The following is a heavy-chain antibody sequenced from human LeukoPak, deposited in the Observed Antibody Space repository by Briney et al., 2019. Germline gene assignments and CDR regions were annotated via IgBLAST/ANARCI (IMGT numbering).Heavy chain of an antibody. J-gene: IGHJ6*03. V-gene: IGHV4-34*01. CDR2: VNLSGSS. D-gene: IGHD3-22*01. CDR1: GGSFSDDY. CDR3: TRGAYNYDTSGYSPGYHYMDV. Sequence: PSETLSLTCAVYGGSFSDDYWSWVRQPPGKGLEWIGEVNLSGSSNYSPSLKSRVTISLDTSKNQFSLRLSSVTAADTAVYYCTRGAYNYDTSGYSPGYHYMDVWGKGTTVSVSS.